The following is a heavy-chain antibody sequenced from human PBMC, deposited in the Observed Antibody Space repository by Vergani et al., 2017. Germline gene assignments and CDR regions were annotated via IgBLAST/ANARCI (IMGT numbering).Heavy chain of an antibody. CDR2: IIPIFGTA. CDR3: ARVNYYYYGMDV. Sequence: QVQLVQSGAEVKKPGSSVKVSCKASGGTFSSYAISWVRQAPGQGLEWMGGIIPIFGTANYAQKFQGRVTITADKSTSTAYMELRSLRSDDTAVYYCARVNYYYYGMDVWGQGTTVTVSS. J-gene: IGHJ6*02. V-gene: IGHV1-69*06. CDR1: GGTFSSYA.